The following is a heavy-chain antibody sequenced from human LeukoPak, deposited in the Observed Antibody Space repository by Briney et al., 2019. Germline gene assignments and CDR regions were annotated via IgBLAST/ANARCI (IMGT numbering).Heavy chain of an antibody. J-gene: IGHJ4*02. CDR2: IIPIFGTA. CDR3: ARVVGEQLVFDY. Sequence: GASVKVSCKASGGTFSSYAISWVRQAPGQGLEWMGGIIPIFGTANYAQKFQGRVTITADESTSTAYMELSSLRSEDTAVYYCARVVGEQLVFDYWGQGTLVTVSS. CDR1: GGTFSSYA. V-gene: IGHV1-69*01. D-gene: IGHD6-13*01.